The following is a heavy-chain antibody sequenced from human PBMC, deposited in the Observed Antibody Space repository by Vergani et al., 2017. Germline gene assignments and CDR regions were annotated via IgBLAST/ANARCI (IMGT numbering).Heavy chain of an antibody. CDR3: AKVLAVAAEIFDY. CDR2: ISGSGGST. V-gene: IGHV3-23*04. CDR1: GFTVSSNY. Sequence: EVQLVESGGGLIQPGGSLRLSCAASGFTVSSNYMSWVRQAPGKGLEWVSAISGSGGSTYYADSVKGRFTISRDNSKNTLYLQMNSLRAEDTAVYYCAKVLAVAAEIFDYWGQGTLVTVSS. D-gene: IGHD6-19*01. J-gene: IGHJ4*02.